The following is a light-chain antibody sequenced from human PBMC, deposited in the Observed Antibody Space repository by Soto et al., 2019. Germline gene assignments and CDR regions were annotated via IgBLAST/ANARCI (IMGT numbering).Light chain of an antibody. CDR3: QQSYSSPPT. V-gene: IGKV1-5*03. CDR1: QTISSW. CDR2: KAS. J-gene: IGKJ1*01. Sequence: DIQMTQSPSTLSGSVGDRVTITCRASQTISSWLAWYQQKPGKAPKLLIYKASTLKSGAPSRFSGSGSGTEFTLTISSLQPDDFATYFCQQSYSSPPTFGQGTKVDIK.